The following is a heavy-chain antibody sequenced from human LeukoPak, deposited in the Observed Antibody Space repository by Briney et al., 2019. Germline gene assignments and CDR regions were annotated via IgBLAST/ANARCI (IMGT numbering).Heavy chain of an antibody. CDR1: GFTFSSYA. CDR2: ISGSGGST. V-gene: IGHV3-23*01. CDR3: ANLQGYSYGPDFDY. Sequence: PGGSLRLSCAASGFTFSSYAMSWVRQAPGKGLEWVSAISGSGGSTYYADSVKGRFTISRDNFKNTLYLQMNSLRAEDTAVYYCANLQGYSYGPDFDYWGQGTLVTVSS. J-gene: IGHJ4*02. D-gene: IGHD5-18*01.